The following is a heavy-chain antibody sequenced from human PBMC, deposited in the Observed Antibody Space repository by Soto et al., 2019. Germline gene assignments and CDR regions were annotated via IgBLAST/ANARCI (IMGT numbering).Heavy chain of an antibody. Sequence: QITLKESGPTLVKPTQTLTLTCTFSGFSLSTSGVGVGWIRQPPGKALEWLALIYWNDDKRYSPSLKSRLTITKDTSKNQVVLTMTNMDPVDTATYYCAHTWGDPGIAAAGGGDFDYWGQGTLVTVSS. V-gene: IGHV2-5*01. CDR1: GFSLSTSGVG. CDR3: AHTWGDPGIAAAGGGDFDY. CDR2: IYWNDDK. J-gene: IGHJ4*02. D-gene: IGHD6-13*01.